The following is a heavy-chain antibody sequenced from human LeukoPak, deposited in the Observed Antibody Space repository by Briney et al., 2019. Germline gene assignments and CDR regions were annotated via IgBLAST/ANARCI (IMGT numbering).Heavy chain of an antibody. J-gene: IGHJ5*02. Sequence: SETLSLTCTVSGNSFGDYYWSWIRQPAGKGLEWIGRIYTSGSTTYNPSLKSRVTMSVDTSKSQFSLNLMSVSAADTAVYYCTRDTGTTGEVKFDPWGQGTLVTVSS. V-gene: IGHV4-4*07. CDR2: IYTSGST. D-gene: IGHD4-17*01. CDR1: GNSFGDYY. CDR3: TRDTGTTGEVKFDP.